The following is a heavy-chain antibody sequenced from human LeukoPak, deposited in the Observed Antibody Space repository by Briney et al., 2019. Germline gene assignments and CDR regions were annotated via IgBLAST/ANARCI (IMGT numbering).Heavy chain of an antibody. CDR2: INIDGSST. Sequence: GGSLRLSCAASGFTFSSYWMHWVRQAPGKGLVWVSRINIDGSSTSYADSVKGRFTISRDNAKNTLYLQMNSLRAEDTAVYYCARGEPYYDFWSGSNWFDPWGQGTLVTVSS. CDR3: ARGEPYYDFWSGSNWFDP. CDR1: GFTFSSYW. V-gene: IGHV3-74*01. J-gene: IGHJ5*02. D-gene: IGHD3-3*01.